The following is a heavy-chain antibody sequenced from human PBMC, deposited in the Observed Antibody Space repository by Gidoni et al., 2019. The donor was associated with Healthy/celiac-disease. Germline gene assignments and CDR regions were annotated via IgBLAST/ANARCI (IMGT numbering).Heavy chain of an antibody. J-gene: IGHJ3*02. V-gene: IGHV1-18*01. CDR3: ARDGIVVVVAAIRVDAFDI. CDR2: ISAYNGNT. CDR1: GYTFTSYG. D-gene: IGHD2-15*01. Sequence: QVQLVQSGAEVKKPGASVKVSCKASGYTFTSYGISWVRQAPGQGLEWMGWISAYNGNTNYAQKLQGRVTMTTDTSTSTAYMELRSLRSDDTAVYYCARDGIVVVVAAIRVDAFDIWGQGTMVTVSS.